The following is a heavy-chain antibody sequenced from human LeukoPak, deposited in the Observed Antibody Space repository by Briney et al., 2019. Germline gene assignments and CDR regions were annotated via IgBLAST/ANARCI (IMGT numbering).Heavy chain of an antibody. J-gene: IGHJ5*02. V-gene: IGHV3-30*03. D-gene: IGHD2-2*01. CDR1: GFPFSSHG. Sequence: GGSLRLSCAASGFPFSSHGMHWVRQAPGKGLEWVAVISHTGSDEYYADSVKGRLTISRDNAENTLYLQMSSLRVDDTAVYYCVRGRDIEVVSAAVSWFDPWGQGTLVTVSS. CDR3: VRGRDIEVVSAAVSWFDP. CDR2: ISHTGSDE.